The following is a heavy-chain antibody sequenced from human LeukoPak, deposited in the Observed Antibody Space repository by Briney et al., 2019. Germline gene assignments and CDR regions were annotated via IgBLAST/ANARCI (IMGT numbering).Heavy chain of an antibody. CDR3: ARVEVGATPRDFDY. J-gene: IGHJ4*02. V-gene: IGHV4-38-2*02. CDR1: GYSISSGYY. CDR2: IFHSGST. D-gene: IGHD1-26*01. Sequence: KPSETLSLTCTVSGYSISSGYYWGWIRQSPGKGLAWIGRIFHSGSTYYNPSLKSRVTISVDTSKNQFSLHLSSVTAADTAVYYCARVEVGATPRDFDYWGQGTLVTVSS.